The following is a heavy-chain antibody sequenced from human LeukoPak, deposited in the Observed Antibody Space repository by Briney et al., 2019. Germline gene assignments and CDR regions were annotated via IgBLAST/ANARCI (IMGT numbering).Heavy chain of an antibody. CDR1: GFRFGSDW. J-gene: IGHJ3*02. V-gene: IGHV3-7*01. D-gene: IGHD3-16*01. CDR3: ARYYDPAVGDAFDI. Sequence: GGSLRLSCAASGFRFGSDWMTWVRQAPGKGLEWVANINPDGNEKYYVDSVEGRFTISRDNGKNSLYLQLNSLRAEDTAVYYCARYYDPAVGDAFDIWGQGTMVTVSS. CDR2: INPDGNEK.